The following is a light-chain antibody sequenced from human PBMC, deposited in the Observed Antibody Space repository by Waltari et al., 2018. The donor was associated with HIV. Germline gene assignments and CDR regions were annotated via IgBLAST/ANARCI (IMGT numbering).Light chain of an antibody. CDR2: AAS. CDR1: QDIRND. V-gene: IGKV1-17*01. J-gene: IGKJ1*01. CDR3: LQHHAYPWT. Sequence: DIQMTQSPSSLSESVGDRVTITCRTSQDIRNDLGWYQQKPGRAPNRLIYAASSLQSGVPSRFSGSGSGTEFTLTISSLQPEDFASYYCLQHHAYPWTFGQGTKVEIE.